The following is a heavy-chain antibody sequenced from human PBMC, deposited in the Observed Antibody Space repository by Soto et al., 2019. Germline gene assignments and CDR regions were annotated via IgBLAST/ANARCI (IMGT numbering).Heavy chain of an antibody. D-gene: IGHD3-10*01. CDR3: ARDRSAGITMVRGVIDY. CDR1: GYTFTSYG. J-gene: IGHJ4*02. Sequence: QVQLVQSGAEVKKPGASVKVSCKASGYTFTSYGISWVRQAPGQGLEWMGWISAYNGITNYAQKLQGRVTMTTDTSTSTAYMELRSLRSDDTAVYYCARDRSAGITMVRGVIDYWGQGTLVTVSS. CDR2: ISAYNGIT. V-gene: IGHV1-18*01.